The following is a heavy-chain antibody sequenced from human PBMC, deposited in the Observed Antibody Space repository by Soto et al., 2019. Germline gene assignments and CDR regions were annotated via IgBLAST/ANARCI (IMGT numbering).Heavy chain of an antibody. Sequence: SETLSLTCTVSGFSIINYYWSWIRQPPGKGLEWIGYIYSSGSINYSPSLRGRVFMSLDTSKNQFSLNLTSVTAADTAVYYCARTLRRAKGFDYWGQGTLVTVSS. CDR3: ARTLRRAKGFDY. CDR2: IYSSGSI. CDR1: GFSIINYY. J-gene: IGHJ4*02. V-gene: IGHV4-59*01.